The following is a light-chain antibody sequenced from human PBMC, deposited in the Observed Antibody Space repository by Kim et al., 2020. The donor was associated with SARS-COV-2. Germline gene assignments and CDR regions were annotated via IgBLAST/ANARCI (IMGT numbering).Light chain of an antibody. CDR3: NSYTTSSTWV. V-gene: IGLV2-14*04. CDR1: SSDVGDNND. CDR2: DVT. J-gene: IGLJ3*02. Sequence: GQSITISCTGTSSDVGDNNDVSWYQQYPGKAPKLIIYDVTKRPSGVSNRFSGSKYGNTASLTISGLQAEDEAIYYCNSYTTSSTWVFGGGAQLTVL.